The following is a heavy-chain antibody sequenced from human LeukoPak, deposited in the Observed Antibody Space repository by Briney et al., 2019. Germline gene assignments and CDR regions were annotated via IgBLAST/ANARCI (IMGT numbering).Heavy chain of an antibody. CDR2: INPNSGGT. D-gene: IGHD2-15*01. V-gene: IGHV1-2*02. CDR3: ARVDGRVDWFDP. J-gene: IGHJ5*02. Sequence: ASVKVSCKASGYTFTSYYMHWVRQAPGQGLEWMGWINPNSGGTNYAQKFQGRVTITRDTSISTAYMKLSRLRSDDTAVYYCARVDGRVDWFDPWGQGTLVTVSS. CDR1: GYTFTSYY.